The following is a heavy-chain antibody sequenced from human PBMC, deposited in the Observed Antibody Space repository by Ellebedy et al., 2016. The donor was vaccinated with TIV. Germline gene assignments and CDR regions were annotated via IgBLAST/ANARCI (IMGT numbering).Heavy chain of an antibody. CDR3: AKGHTASFFYLFDS. Sequence: PGGSLRLSCAVSGFTFSSYEMNWVRQAPGKGLEWVSAVGGGDDRTFYADAVKGRFTISRDNSKNTVTLQMQSLRAEDTALYYCAKGHTASFFYLFDSWGQGTLVTVSS. CDR1: GFTFSSYE. V-gene: IGHV3-23*01. D-gene: IGHD2-2*01. CDR2: VGGGDDRT. J-gene: IGHJ5*01.